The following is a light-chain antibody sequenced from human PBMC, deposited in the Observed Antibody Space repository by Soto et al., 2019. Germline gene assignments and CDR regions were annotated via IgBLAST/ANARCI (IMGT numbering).Light chain of an antibody. J-gene: IGLJ1*01. CDR3: SSYTSSSTYV. CDR2: EVS. Sequence: QSALTQPASVSGSPGQSITISCTGTSSDVGGYNYVSWYQQHPGKAPKLMIYEVSNRPSGVSNRFSGSKSGKTASLTISGLQAEDEADYYCSSYTSSSTYVFGTGTRSPS. V-gene: IGLV2-14*01. CDR1: SSDVGGYNY.